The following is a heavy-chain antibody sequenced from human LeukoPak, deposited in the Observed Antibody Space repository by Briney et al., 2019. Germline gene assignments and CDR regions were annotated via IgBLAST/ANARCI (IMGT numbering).Heavy chain of an antibody. CDR2: INPNSGGT. D-gene: IGHD2-2*01. CDR1: GYTFTGYY. J-gene: IGHJ6*02. Sequence: ASVEVSCKASGYTFTGYYMHWVRQAPGQGLEWMGWINPNSGGTNYAQKFQGRVTMTRDTSISTAYMELSRLRSDDTAVYYCARVVPAAHYYYYYGMDVWGQGTTVTVSS. V-gene: IGHV1-2*02. CDR3: ARVVPAAHYYYYYGMDV.